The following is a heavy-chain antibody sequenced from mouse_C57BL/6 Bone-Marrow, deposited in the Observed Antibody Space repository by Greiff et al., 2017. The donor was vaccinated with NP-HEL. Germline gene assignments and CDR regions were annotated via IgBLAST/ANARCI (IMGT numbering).Heavy chain of an antibody. CDR1: GFTFSSYA. CDR2: ISDGGSYT. J-gene: IGHJ3*01. D-gene: IGHD4-1*01. Sequence: EVQGVESGGGLVKPGGSLKLSCAASGFTFSSYALSWVRQTPEKRLEWVATISDGGSYTYYPDNVKGRFTISRDNAKNNLYLQMSHLKSEDTAMYYCARGNWDAWFAYWGQGTLVTVSA. CDR3: ARGNWDAWFAY. V-gene: IGHV5-4*01.